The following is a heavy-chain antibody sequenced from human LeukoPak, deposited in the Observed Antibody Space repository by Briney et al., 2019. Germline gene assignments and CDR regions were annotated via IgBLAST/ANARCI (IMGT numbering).Heavy chain of an antibody. V-gene: IGHV1-69*05. CDR1: GGTFSSYA. CDR2: IIPIFGTA. CDR3: ARAMSIAAAGDFDY. Sequence: SSVKVPCKASGGTFSSYAISWVRQAPGQGLEWMGGIIPIFGTANYAQKFQGRVTITTDESTSTAYMELSSLRSEDTAVYYCARAMSIAAAGDFDYWGQGTLVTVSS. J-gene: IGHJ4*02. D-gene: IGHD6-13*01.